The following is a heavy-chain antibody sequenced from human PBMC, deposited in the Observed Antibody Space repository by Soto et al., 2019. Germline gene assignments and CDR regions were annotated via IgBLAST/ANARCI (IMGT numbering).Heavy chain of an antibody. CDR1: GFTFSSYS. CDR2: ISSSSSTI. CDR3: ARENDDFRSGYYKGEIDY. V-gene: IGHV3-48*02. J-gene: IGHJ4*02. D-gene: IGHD3-3*01. Sequence: EVQLVESGGGLVQPGGSLRLSCAASGFTFSSYSMNWVRQAPGKGLEWVSYISSSSSTIYYADSVKGRFTISRDNAKNSLYLQMNSLRDEDTAVYYCARENDDFRSGYYKGEIDYWGQGTLVTVSS.